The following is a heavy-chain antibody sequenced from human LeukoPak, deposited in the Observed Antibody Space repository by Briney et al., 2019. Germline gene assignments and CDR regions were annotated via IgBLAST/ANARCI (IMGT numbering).Heavy chain of an antibody. D-gene: IGHD6-19*01. CDR3: TKARIAVAGRGTGAFDI. V-gene: IGHV3-9*01. J-gene: IGHJ3*02. CDR2: ISWNSGSI. Sequence: PGGSLRLSCAASGFTFDDYAMHWVRQAPGKGLEWVSGISWNSGSIGYADSVKGRFTISRDNAKNSLYLQMNSLRAEDTALYYCTKARIAVAGRGTGAFDIWGQGTMVTVSS. CDR1: GFTFDDYA.